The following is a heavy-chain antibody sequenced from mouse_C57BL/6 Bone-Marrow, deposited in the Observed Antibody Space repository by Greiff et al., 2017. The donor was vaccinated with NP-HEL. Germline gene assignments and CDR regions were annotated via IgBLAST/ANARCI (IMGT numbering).Heavy chain of an antibody. J-gene: IGHJ2*01. CDR2: IDPENGDT. D-gene: IGHD2-4*01. CDR1: GFNIKDDY. CDR3: TGGFYYDYDY. Sequence: VQLKESGAELVRPGASVTLSCTASGFNIKDDYMHWVKQRPEQGLEWIGWIDPENGDTEYASKFQGKATITADTSSNTAYLQLSSLTSEDTAVYYCTGGFYYDYDYWGQGTTLTVSS. V-gene: IGHV14-4*01.